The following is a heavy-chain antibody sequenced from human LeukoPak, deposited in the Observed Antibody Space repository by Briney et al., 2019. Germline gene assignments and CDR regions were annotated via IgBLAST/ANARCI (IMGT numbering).Heavy chain of an antibody. CDR3: AMSNQWPVPPSFDY. D-gene: IGHD6-19*01. CDR2: FDPEDGET. V-gene: IGHV1-24*01. J-gene: IGHJ4*02. Sequence: ASVKVSCKVSGYTLTELSMHWVRQAPGKGLEWMGGFDPEDGETIYAQKFQGRVTMTEDTSTDTAYMELSSLRSEDTAVYYCAMSNQWPVPPSFDYWGQGTLVTVSS. CDR1: GYTLTELS.